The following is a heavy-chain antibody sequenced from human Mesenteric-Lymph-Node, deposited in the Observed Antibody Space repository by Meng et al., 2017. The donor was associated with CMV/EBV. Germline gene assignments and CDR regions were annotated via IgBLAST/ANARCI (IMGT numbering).Heavy chain of an antibody. J-gene: IGHJ4*02. Sequence: GGSLRLSCAASGFTFSSYEMNWVRQAPGKGLEWVSYISSSGSTIYYADSVKGRFTISRDNARDSLYLQMNSLRAEDTAVYYCARENLPYYYDSSGLPFDYWGQGTLVTVSS. V-gene: IGHV3-48*03. CDR3: ARENLPYYYDSSGLPFDY. CDR1: GFTFSSYE. D-gene: IGHD3-22*01. CDR2: ISSSGSTI.